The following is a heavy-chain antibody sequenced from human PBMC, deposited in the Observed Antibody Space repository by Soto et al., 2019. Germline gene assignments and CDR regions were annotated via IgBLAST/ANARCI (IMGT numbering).Heavy chain of an antibody. V-gene: IGHV1-69*06. CDR1: GGTFSSYA. Sequence: VKVSCKTSGGTFSSYAINWVRQAPVQGLEWMGGIVPLFRTTNYAQKFQGRVTITADTSAYTVYMELSELRSGDTAVYYCARGGYSSTWSNLLDRSGLDVWGQGTTVTVSS. CDR3: ARGGYSSTWSNLLDRSGLDV. CDR2: IVPLFRTT. D-gene: IGHD6-13*01. J-gene: IGHJ6*02.